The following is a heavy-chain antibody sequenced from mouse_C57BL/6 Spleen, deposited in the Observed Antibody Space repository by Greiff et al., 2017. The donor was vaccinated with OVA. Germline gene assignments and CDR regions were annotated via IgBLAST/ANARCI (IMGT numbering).Heavy chain of an antibody. CDR2: IYPRSGNT. D-gene: IGHD1-1*01. V-gene: IGHV1-81*01. CDR3: ARRELLPFFAY. CDR1: GYTFTSYG. Sequence: VKLVESGAELARPGASVKLSCKASGYTFTSYGISWVKQRTGQGLEWIGEIYPRSGNTYYNEKFKGKATLTADKSSSTAYMELRSLTSEDSAVYFCARRELLPFFAYWGQGTLVTVSA. J-gene: IGHJ3*01.